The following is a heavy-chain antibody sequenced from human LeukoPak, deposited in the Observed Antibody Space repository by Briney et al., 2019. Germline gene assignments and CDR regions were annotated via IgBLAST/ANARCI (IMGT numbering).Heavy chain of an antibody. J-gene: IGHJ4*02. CDR2: IYYSGST. V-gene: IGHV4-39*01. CDR1: GGSISSSSYY. D-gene: IGHD3-10*01. Sequence: SETLSLTCTVSGGSISSSSYYWGWIRQPPGKGLEWIGSIYYSGSTYYNPSLKSRVTISVDTSKNQFSLKLSSVTAADTAVNYCARRLGGSGSYHFDYWGQGTLVTVSS. CDR3: ARRLGGSGSYHFDY.